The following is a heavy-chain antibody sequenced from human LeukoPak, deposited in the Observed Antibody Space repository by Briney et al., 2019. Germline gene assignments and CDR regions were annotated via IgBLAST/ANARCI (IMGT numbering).Heavy chain of an antibody. J-gene: IGHJ4*02. CDR3: ARDSGSGTTGNEFDY. V-gene: IGHV3-48*03. CDR1: GFTFSNYE. Sequence: PGGSLRLSCAASGFTFSNYEMNWVRQAPGKGLEWVAYISESGSLIYYADSVMGRFTISRDNSKNPLFLQMSSLRAEDTAVYYCARDSGSGTTGNEFDYWGQGTLVSVSS. CDR2: ISESGSLI. D-gene: IGHD1-1*01.